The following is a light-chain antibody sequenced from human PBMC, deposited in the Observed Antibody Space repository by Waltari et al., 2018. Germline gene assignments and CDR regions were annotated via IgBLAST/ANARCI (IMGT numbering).Light chain of an antibody. J-gene: IGKJ5*01. V-gene: IGKV2-28*01. CDR3: MQALQAPIT. CDR1: QSLLHSNGYNY. Sequence: DIVMTQSPLSLPVTPGEPASISCRSSQSLLHSNGYNYLDWYLQKPGQFPKLLSDLGSNRASGVPDRFSGSGSGTDFTLKISRVEAEDVAVYYCMQALQAPITFGQGTRLEIK. CDR2: LGS.